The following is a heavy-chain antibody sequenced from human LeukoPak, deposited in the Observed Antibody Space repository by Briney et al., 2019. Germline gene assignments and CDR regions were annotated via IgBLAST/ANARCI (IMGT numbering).Heavy chain of an antibody. CDR3: ASPVVVAAKVERKVSDY. J-gene: IGHJ4*02. Sequence: GGSLRLSCAASGSDFSSQWMSWVRQAPGKGLEWVSAISGSGGSTYYADSVKGRFTISRDNSKNTLYLQMNSLRAEDTAVYYCASPVVVAAKVERKVSDYWGQGTLVTVSS. V-gene: IGHV3-23*01. D-gene: IGHD2-15*01. CDR2: ISGSGGST. CDR1: GSDFSSQW.